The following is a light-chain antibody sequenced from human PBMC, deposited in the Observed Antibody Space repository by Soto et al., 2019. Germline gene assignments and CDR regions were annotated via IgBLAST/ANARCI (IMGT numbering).Light chain of an antibody. CDR1: EGISSF. CDR2: GTS. J-gene: IGKJ5*01. Sequence: IPLTQSPSSVSASXGDRVTIYCRAREGISSFLAWYQLKPGTAPKFXXYGTSSLQGGGPSRFSGSGSETDFTRTISSLQPEDFATYYGQQLNSYPITFGQGTRLEIK. CDR3: QQLNSYPIT. V-gene: IGKV1-9*01.